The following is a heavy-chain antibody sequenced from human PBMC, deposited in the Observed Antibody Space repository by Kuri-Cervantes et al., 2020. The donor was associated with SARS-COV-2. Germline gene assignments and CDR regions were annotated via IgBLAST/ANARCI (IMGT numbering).Heavy chain of an antibody. J-gene: IGHJ4*02. D-gene: IGHD1-26*01. Sequence: ESLKISCTVSDGSISTYYWSWIRQPPGKGLEWIGYLYYSGSTNYNPSLKSRVTISLDTSKNQFSLKLSSVTAADTAVYYCATGSYYVAYDYWGQGTLVTVSS. CDR1: DGSISTYY. V-gene: IGHV4-59*01. CDR2: LYYSGST. CDR3: ATGSYYVAYDY.